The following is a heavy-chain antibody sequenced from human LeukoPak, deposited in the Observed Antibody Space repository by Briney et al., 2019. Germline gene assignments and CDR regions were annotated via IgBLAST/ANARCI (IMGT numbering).Heavy chain of an antibody. CDR3: ARGGTHNVVVVTAILDY. J-gene: IGHJ4*02. Sequence: SETLSLTCAVYGGSFSGYYWSWIRQPPGKGLEWIGEINHSGSTNYNPSLKSRVTISVDTSKNQFSLKLSSVTAADTAVYYCARGGTHNVVVVTAILDYWGQGTLVTVSS. CDR2: INHSGST. V-gene: IGHV4-34*01. D-gene: IGHD2-21*02. CDR1: GGSFSGYY.